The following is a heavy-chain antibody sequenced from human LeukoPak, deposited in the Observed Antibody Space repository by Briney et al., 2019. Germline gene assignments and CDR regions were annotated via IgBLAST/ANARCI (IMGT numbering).Heavy chain of an antibody. CDR2: ISYSGST. CDR1: GFSISSSHW. Sequence: PSDTLSLTCAVSGFSISSSHWWSWIRQPPGKGLEWIGYISYSGSTDYNPSLKSRVTLSLDTSKNQFSLKLSSVTAADTAVYYCARGNGWYYYWGQGALVTVSS. D-gene: IGHD6-19*01. J-gene: IGHJ4*02. V-gene: IGHV4-28*03. CDR3: ARGNGWYYY.